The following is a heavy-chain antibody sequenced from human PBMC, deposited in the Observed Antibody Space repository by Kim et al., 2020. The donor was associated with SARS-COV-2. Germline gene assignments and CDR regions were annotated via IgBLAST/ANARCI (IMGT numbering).Heavy chain of an antibody. D-gene: IGHD3-9*01. CDR2: INHSGST. Sequence: SETLSLTCAVYGGSFSGYYWSWIRQPPGKGLEWIGEINHSGSTNYNPSLKSRVTISVDTSKNQFSLKLSSVTAADTAVYYCARVDWLLYSGDLWGRGTLVTVSS. V-gene: IGHV4-34*01. CDR1: GGSFSGYY. J-gene: IGHJ2*01. CDR3: ARVDWLLYSGDL.